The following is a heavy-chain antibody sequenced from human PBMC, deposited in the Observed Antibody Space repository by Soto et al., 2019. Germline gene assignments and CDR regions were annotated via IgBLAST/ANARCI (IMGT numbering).Heavy chain of an antibody. Sequence: EVQLVQSGAEVKKPGESLKISCKGSGYSFTSYWIGWVRQMPGKGLEWMGIIYPGDSDTRYSPSFQGQVTISADKSISTAYLQWSSLKASDTAMYYCARPVTTTVDVDTLGMDVWGQGTTVTVSS. V-gene: IGHV5-51*03. D-gene: IGHD5-18*01. CDR2: IYPGDSDT. J-gene: IGHJ6*02. CDR3: ARPVTTTVDVDTLGMDV. CDR1: GYSFTSYW.